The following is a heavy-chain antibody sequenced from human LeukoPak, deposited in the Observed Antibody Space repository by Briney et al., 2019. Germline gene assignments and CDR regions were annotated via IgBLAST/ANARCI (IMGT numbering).Heavy chain of an antibody. CDR1: GGSISSYY. J-gene: IGHJ4*02. D-gene: IGHD4-11*01. CDR3: ARLQIGVLHVAY. Sequence: SETLSLTCTVAGGSISSYYCGWIRQPPGKGLEWVGYIYYGGSTNYNRSLKGRVTISGDRSKNQFSLKLRSVTAAAPAVYSCARLQIGVLHVAYWGQGSLVTVSS. CDR2: IYYGGST. V-gene: IGHV4-59*01.